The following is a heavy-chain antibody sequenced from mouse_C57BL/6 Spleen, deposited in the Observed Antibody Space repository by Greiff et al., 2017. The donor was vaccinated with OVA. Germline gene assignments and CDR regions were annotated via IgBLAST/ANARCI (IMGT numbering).Heavy chain of an antibody. CDR2: INPNNGGT. CDR3: ARRLGRAWFAY. Sequence: EVQGVESGPELVKPGASVKIPCKASGYTFTDYNMDWVKQSHGKSLEWIGDINPNNGGTIYNQKFKGKATLTVDKSSSTAYMELRSLTSEDTAVYYCARRLGRAWFAYWGQGTLVTVSA. J-gene: IGHJ3*01. D-gene: IGHD4-1*01. CDR1: GYTFTDYN. V-gene: IGHV1-18*01.